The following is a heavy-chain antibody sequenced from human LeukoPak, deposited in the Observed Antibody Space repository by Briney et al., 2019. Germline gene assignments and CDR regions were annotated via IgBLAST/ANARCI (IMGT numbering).Heavy chain of an antibody. Sequence: GSLRLSCTVSGASINTYYWSWIRQPPGKGLEWIGYIYYSGTTSYNPSLKTRVTISIDTSKNQFSLKLSSVTAADTAVYYCARVLRPMASQYYFDYWGQGTLVTVSS. D-gene: IGHD3-10*01. V-gene: IGHV4-59*01. CDR2: IYYSGTT. CDR3: ARVLRPMASQYYFDY. J-gene: IGHJ4*02. CDR1: GASINTYY.